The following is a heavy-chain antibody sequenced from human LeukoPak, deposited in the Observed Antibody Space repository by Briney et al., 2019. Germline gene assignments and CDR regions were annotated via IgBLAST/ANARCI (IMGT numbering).Heavy chain of an antibody. CDR1: GFTVSSNY. CDR2: IYSGGST. V-gene: IGHV3-66*02. CDR3: ARGEYGDYLDY. D-gene: IGHD4-17*01. Sequence: PGGSLRLSCAASGFTVSSNYMSWVRQAPGKGLEWVSVIYSGGSTYYADSVKGRFTISRDNSKTTLYLQMNSLRAEDTAVYYCARGEYGDYLDYWGQGTLVTVSS. J-gene: IGHJ4*02.